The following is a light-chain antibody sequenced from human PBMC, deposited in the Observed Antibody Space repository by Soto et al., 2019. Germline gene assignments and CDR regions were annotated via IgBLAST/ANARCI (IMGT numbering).Light chain of an antibody. CDR2: DAS. V-gene: IGKV1D-13*01. Sequence: AIQFTQSPSSLSAPVGDRVTITCRASQGISSALAWYQQKPGKAPKLLIYDASSLESGVPSRFSGSGSGTDFTLTISSLQPEDFATYYCQQFNNYFTFGQGTRLEIK. CDR3: QQFNNYFT. CDR1: QGISSA. J-gene: IGKJ5*01.